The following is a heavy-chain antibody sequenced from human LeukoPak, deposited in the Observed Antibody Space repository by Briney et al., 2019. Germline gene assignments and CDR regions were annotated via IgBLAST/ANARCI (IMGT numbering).Heavy chain of an antibody. CDR3: ARVFGYFAAFDI. V-gene: IGHV3-21*01. CDR2: ISSSSSYI. D-gene: IGHD3-3*01. CDR1: GFTFSSYS. Sequence: GGSLRLSCAASGFTFSSYSMNWVRQAPGKGLEWVSSISSSSSYIYYADSVKGRFTISRDNAKNSLYLQMNSLRAEDTAVYYCARVFGYFAAFDIWGQGTMVTVSS. J-gene: IGHJ3*02.